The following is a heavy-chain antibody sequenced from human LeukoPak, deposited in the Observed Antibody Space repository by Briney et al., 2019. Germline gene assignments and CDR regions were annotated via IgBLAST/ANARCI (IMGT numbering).Heavy chain of an antibody. CDR1: GGSFSGYY. V-gene: IGHV4-34*01. CDR3: ARGSNTVTTFRLGYYYYMDV. CDR2: INHSGST. Sequence: PSETLSLTCAVYGGSFSGYYWSWIRQPPGKGLEWIGEINHSGSTNYNPSLKSRVTVSVDTSKNQFSLKLSSVTAADTAVYYCARGSNTVTTFRLGYYYYMDVWGKGTTVTVSS. J-gene: IGHJ6*03. D-gene: IGHD4-17*01.